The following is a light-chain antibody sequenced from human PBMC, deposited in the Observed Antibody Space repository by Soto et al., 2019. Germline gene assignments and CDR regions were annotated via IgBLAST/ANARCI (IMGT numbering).Light chain of an antibody. CDR3: LQDSNYPRT. J-gene: IGKJ2*01. CDR2: AAS. CDR1: QGIGSY. Sequence: DIQMTQSPSSLSASIGDRVTITCRASQGIGSYLAWYQQKPGKVPKLLIYAASTLQSGVPSRFSGSGSGTDFTLSISSLQPEDIATYYCLQDSNYPRTFGQGTKLEIK. V-gene: IGKV1-27*01.